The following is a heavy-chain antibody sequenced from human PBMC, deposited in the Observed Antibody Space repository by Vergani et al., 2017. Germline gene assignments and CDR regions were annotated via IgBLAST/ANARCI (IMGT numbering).Heavy chain of an antibody. Sequence: EVQLVETGGGLIQPGGSLRLSCAASGFSVSSNYMSWVRQAPGKGLEWVSVIYSGGSTYYADSVKGRFTISRDNSKNTLYLQMNSLRAEDTAVYYCARGGGAIFGVVDCWGQGTLVTVSS. CDR3: ARGGGAIFGVVDC. J-gene: IGHJ4*02. CDR1: GFSVSSNY. V-gene: IGHV3-53*02. CDR2: IYSGGST. D-gene: IGHD3-3*01.